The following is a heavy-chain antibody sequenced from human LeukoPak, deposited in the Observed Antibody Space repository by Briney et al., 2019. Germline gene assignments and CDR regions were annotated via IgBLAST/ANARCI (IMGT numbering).Heavy chain of an antibody. CDR3: ATAHCRGISCQGGDAFDI. Sequence: GGSLRLSCAASGFTFSDYWMSWVRQAPGKGLEWVANLNQDGSDVDSVKGRFTISRDNAKNSLYLQMNSLRAEDTAVYYCATAHCRGISCQGGDAFDIWGQGTMVTVSS. J-gene: IGHJ3*02. CDR2: LNQDGS. CDR1: GFTFSDYW. V-gene: IGHV3-7*01. D-gene: IGHD2-15*01.